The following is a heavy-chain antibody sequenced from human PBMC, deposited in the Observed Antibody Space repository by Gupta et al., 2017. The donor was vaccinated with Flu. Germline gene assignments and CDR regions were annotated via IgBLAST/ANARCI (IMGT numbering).Heavy chain of an antibody. CDR1: GFTFRTYS. V-gene: IGHV3-21*01. Sequence: EVQLVESGGGLVKPGGSLRLSCAASGFTFRTYSMSWVRQAPGKGLEWVSFISSSSSYIYFADSVKGRFTISRDNAKNSLYLQMNSLRAEDTAMYYCARTWTTGTAFDYWGQGALVTVSS. CDR2: ISSSSSYI. J-gene: IGHJ4*02. CDR3: ARTWTTGTAFDY. D-gene: IGHD1-1*01.